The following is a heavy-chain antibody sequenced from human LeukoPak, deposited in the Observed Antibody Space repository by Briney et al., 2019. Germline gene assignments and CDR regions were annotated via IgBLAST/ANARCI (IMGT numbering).Heavy chain of an antibody. CDR2: ISGSGGST. J-gene: IGHJ4*02. Sequence: GGSLRLSCAASGFTYSSYAMSWVRQAPGKGLEWVSAISGSGGSTYYADSVKGRFTISRDNSKNTLYLQMNSLRAEDTAVYYCAXXXNWYYYDXXGYLEHXFDYWGQGTLVTVSS. V-gene: IGHV3-23*01. D-gene: IGHD3-22*01. CDR1: GFTYSSYA. CDR3: AXXXNWYYYDXXGYLEHXFDY.